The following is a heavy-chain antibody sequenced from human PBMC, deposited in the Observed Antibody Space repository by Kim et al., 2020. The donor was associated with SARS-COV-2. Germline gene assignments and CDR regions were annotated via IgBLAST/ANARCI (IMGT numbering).Heavy chain of an antibody. V-gene: IGHV3-21*01. J-gene: IGHJ5*02. CDR3: ARLGEQLGRRPRADGWFDP. Sequence: GGSLRLSCAASGFTFSSYSMNWVRQAPGKGLEWVSSISSSSSYIYYADSVKGRFTISRDNAKNSLYLQMNSLRAEDTAVYYCARLGEQLGRRPRADGWFDPWGQGTLVTVSS. D-gene: IGHD6-13*01. CDR2: ISSSSSYI. CDR1: GFTFSSYS.